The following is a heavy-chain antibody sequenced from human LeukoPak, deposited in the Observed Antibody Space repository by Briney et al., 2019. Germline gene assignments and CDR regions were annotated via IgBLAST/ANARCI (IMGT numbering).Heavy chain of an antibody. CDR2: MYGAANI. J-gene: IGHJ4*02. CDR1: GFTVSTNY. Sequence: PGGSLRLSCSASGFTVSTNYMSWVRQAPGKGLEWVSFMYGAANIYYADSVKGRFTISRDNSNNMLYLQMNSLEAADTAVYYCGRGVLGVKPLDYCGEGKLVTVSS. D-gene: IGHD3-10*01. CDR3: GRGVLGVKPLDY. V-gene: IGHV3-53*01.